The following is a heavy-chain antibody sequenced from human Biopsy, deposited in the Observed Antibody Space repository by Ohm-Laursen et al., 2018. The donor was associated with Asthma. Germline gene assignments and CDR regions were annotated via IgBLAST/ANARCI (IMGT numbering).Heavy chain of an antibody. Sequence: SLRLSCSASGFSFSNFGMHWVRQAPGKRLEWVAVVSYDGGVAHYADSMKGRFTISRDNAKSTLYLQMNRLRTDDTAVYYCAKRRGYSDLTDFDHWGQGTLVTVSS. J-gene: IGHJ4*02. V-gene: IGHV3-30*18. D-gene: IGHD3-3*01. CDR1: GFSFSNFG. CDR2: VSYDGGVA. CDR3: AKRRGYSDLTDFDH.